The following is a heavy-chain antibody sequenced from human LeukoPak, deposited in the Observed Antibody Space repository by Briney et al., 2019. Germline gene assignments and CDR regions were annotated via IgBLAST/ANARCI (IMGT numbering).Heavy chain of an antibody. D-gene: IGHD3-3*01. Sequence: SENLSLTCAVYGGSFSGYYWSWIRQPPGKGLEWIGEINHSGSTNYNPSLKSRVIISVDTSKNQFSLKLSSVTAADTAVYYCARGLSVLRFLEWSRRFDPWGQGTLVTVSS. CDR2: INHSGST. J-gene: IGHJ5*02. CDR3: ARGLSVLRFLEWSRRFDP. CDR1: GGSFSGYY. V-gene: IGHV4-34*01.